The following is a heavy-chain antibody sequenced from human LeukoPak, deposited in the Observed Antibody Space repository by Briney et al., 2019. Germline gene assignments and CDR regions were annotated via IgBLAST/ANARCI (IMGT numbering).Heavy chain of an antibody. D-gene: IGHD1-1*01. J-gene: IGHJ3*02. Sequence: SETLSLTCAVSGYFISSGYYWGWIRQPPGKGLEWIGIIYHSGSTNYNPSLKSRVTISVDTSKNQFSLKLSSVTAADTAVYYCARGSRTWNPDAFDIWGQGTMVTVSS. CDR1: GYFISSGYY. CDR3: ARGSRTWNPDAFDI. V-gene: IGHV4-38-2*01. CDR2: IYHSGST.